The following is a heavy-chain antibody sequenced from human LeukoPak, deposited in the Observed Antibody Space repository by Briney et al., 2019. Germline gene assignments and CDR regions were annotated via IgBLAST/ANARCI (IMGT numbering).Heavy chain of an antibody. Sequence: SETLSLTCTVSGGSISSSGYYWGWIRQPPGKGLEWIGSIYYSGSTYYNPSLKSRVTISVDTSKNQFSLKLSSVTAADTAVYYCARDDIVVVPAAIRGPWGQGTLVTVSS. CDR2: IYYSGST. V-gene: IGHV4-39*07. J-gene: IGHJ5*02. D-gene: IGHD2-2*01. CDR3: ARDDIVVVPAAIRGP. CDR1: GGSISSSGYY.